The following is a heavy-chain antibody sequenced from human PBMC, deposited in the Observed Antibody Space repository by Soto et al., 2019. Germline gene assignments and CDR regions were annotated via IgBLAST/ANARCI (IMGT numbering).Heavy chain of an antibody. D-gene: IGHD1-26*01. CDR1: SGSISSGDYY. V-gene: IGHV4-30-4*01. J-gene: IGHJ4*02. Sequence: QVHLQESGPGLVKPSQTLSLTCTVSSGSISSGDYYWSWIRQPPGKGLEWIGYIYYSGTTYYNPSLKSRVTISVDTSKNQSSLKLSSVTAADTAVYYCARVGGSGSYYTFGYWGQGTLVTVSS. CDR2: IYYSGTT. CDR3: ARVGGSGSYYTFGY.